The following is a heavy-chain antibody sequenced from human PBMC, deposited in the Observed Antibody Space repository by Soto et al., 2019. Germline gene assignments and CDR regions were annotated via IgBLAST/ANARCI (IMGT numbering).Heavy chain of an antibody. V-gene: IGHV1-18*01. Sequence: QVQLVQSGAEVEKPGASVKVYCKASGYTFANFGIIWVRQAPGQGLEWMGWISAYNSNTVYAQKFHGRVTMTTHTSTTTVYMDLRSLTSDDTALYYCAKGSEAWFGGIYDSWGQGTLVTVS. J-gene: IGHJ5*01. CDR3: AKGSEAWFGGIYDS. CDR1: GYTFANFG. CDR2: ISAYNSNT. D-gene: IGHD3-10*01.